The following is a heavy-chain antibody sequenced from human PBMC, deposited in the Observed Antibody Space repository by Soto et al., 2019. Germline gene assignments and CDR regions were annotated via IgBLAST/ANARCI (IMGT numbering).Heavy chain of an antibody. CDR1: GFTFSSXX. V-gene: IGHV3-7*01. D-gene: IGHD2-2*01. CDR2: IKQDGSEK. Sequence: PGGSLRLSCAASGFTFSSXXXSWVRQAPGKGLEWVANIKQDGSEKYYVDSVKGRFTISRDNAKNSLYLQMNSLRAEDTAVYYCARIPVVPAAMTYSSSSWSYYYYGMDVWGQGTTVTVSS. J-gene: IGHJ6*02. CDR3: ARIPVVPAAMTYSSSSWSYYYYGMDV.